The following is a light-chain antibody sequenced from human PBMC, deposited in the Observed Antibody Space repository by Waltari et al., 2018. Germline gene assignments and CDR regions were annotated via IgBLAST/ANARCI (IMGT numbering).Light chain of an antibody. CDR3: NSYTTSSTWV. Sequence: QSALTQPASVSGSPGQSLTISCTGTSSTIGAYNYFSWYHHLPGKVPKLIISEVRRRPSGVSNRCSGSKSGNMASLTISGLQAEDEADYYCNSYTTSSTWVFGGGTKLTVL. CDR1: SSTIGAYNY. V-gene: IGLV2-14*01. J-gene: IGLJ3*02. CDR2: EVR.